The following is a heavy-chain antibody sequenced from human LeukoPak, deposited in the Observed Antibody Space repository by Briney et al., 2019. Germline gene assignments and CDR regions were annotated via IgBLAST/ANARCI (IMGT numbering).Heavy chain of an antibody. CDR3: ARLSNAAHAAS. CDR2: IFHSGST. CDR1: GYSISSGYY. D-gene: IGHD2-15*01. Sequence: SGTLSLTCDVSGYSISSGYYCGWFRQPPGKGLEWIATIFHSGSTYYNPSLQSRVTMSVDTSKNQCSLKLSSVTATDTAVYYCARLSNAAHAASWGQGAPVTVSS. J-gene: IGHJ5*02. V-gene: IGHV4-38-2*01.